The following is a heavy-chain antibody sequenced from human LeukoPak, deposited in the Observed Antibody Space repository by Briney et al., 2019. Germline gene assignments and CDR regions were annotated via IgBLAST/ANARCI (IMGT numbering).Heavy chain of an antibody. CDR1: GYSISSGYY. D-gene: IGHD2/OR15-2a*01. Sequence: SETLSLTCTVSGYSISSGYYWDWIRQPPGKGLEWIGSIYHSGSTYYNPSLKSRVTISVDTSKNQFSLKLSSVTAADTAVYYCARCGPNNQSKYRNEILGILQDLNWFDPWGQGTLVTVSS. V-gene: IGHV4-38-2*02. J-gene: IGHJ5*02. CDR2: IYHSGST. CDR3: ARCGPNNQSKYRNEILGILQDLNWFDP.